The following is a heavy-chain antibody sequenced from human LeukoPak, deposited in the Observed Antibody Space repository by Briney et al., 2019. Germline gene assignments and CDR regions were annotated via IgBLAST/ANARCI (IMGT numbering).Heavy chain of an antibody. D-gene: IGHD3-22*01. Sequence: SVKVSCKASGGTFSSYAISWVRQAPGQGLEWMGGIIPIFGTANYAQKFQGRVTITTDESTSTAYMELSSLRSEDTAVYYCATSSGYYQYNWFDPWGQGTLVTVSS. CDR3: ATSSGYYQYNWFDP. V-gene: IGHV1-69*05. CDR2: IIPIFGTA. J-gene: IGHJ5*02. CDR1: GGTFSSYA.